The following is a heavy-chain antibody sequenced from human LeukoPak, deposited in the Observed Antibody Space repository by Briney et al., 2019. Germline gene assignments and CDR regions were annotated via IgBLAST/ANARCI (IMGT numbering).Heavy chain of an antibody. CDR3: ARSNSGIYSHFDY. CDR2: ISYDGSNR. Sequence: GGSLRLSCAASGFTFSSYAIPWVRQAPGKGLDWVAVISYDGSNRYYADSVKDRFTISRDTSKNTVYLQMNSLRAGDTAVYYCARSNSGIYSHFDYWGQGTPVTVSS. J-gene: IGHJ4*02. D-gene: IGHD1-26*01. CDR1: GFTFSSYA. V-gene: IGHV3-30-3*01.